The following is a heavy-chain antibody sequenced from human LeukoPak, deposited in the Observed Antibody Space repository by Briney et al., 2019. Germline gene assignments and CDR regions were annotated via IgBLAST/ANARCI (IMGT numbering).Heavy chain of an antibody. CDR2: IQYDGSNK. CDR3: ARDASSSHSYYYYYMDV. Sequence: GGSLRLSCAVSGFTFSNYGMHWVRQAPGKGLEWVTIIQYDGSNKYYTESVKGRFTISRDNSKNTLYLQMGSLRAEDMAVYYCARDASSSHSYYYYYMDVWGKGTTVTVSS. J-gene: IGHJ6*03. CDR1: GFTFSNYG. D-gene: IGHD6-13*01. V-gene: IGHV3-30*19.